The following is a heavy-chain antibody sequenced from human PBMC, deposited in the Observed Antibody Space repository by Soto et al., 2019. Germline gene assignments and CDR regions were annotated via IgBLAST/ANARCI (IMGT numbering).Heavy chain of an antibody. CDR1: GGSISSYY. Sequence: SETLSLTCTVSGGSISSYYWSWIRQPPGKGLEWIGYIYYSGSTNYNPSLKSRVTISVDTSKNQFSLKLSSVTAADTAVYYCAGAVVAADYYYYGMDVWGQGTTVTVSS. J-gene: IGHJ6*02. CDR2: IYYSGST. V-gene: IGHV4-59*01. CDR3: AGAVVAADYYYYGMDV. D-gene: IGHD2-15*01.